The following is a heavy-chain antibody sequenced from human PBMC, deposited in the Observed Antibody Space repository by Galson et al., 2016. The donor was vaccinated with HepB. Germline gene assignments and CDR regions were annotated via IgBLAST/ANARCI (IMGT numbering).Heavy chain of an antibody. D-gene: IGHD3-16*01. CDR2: IKEDGSKE. CDR3: ARDRTDHGSGTYGHDS. V-gene: IGHV3-7*03. Sequence: LRLSCAASGFSFSSSWMSWVRQAPGKGLAWVANIKEDGSKEHYVDSVKGRFTVSRDNAKNSLYLQMNNLRAEDTAMYYCARDRTDHGSGTYGHDSWGQGTLATVSS. CDR1: GFSFSSSW. J-gene: IGHJ4*02.